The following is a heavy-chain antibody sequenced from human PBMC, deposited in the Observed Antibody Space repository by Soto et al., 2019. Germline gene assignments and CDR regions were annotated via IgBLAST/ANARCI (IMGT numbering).Heavy chain of an antibody. Sequence: SETQSLTCTVSGGTIRSSSYYWGWIRQPPGKGLEWIGSIYYSGSTYYNPSLKSRVTISVDTSKNQFSLKLSSVTAADTAVYYCAYNFPIVVVPAAIIYYYYYMDVWGKGTTVTVSS. V-gene: IGHV4-39*01. D-gene: IGHD2-2*01. CDR2: IYYSGST. CDR3: AYNFPIVVVPAAIIYYYYYMDV. J-gene: IGHJ6*03. CDR1: GGTIRSSSYY.